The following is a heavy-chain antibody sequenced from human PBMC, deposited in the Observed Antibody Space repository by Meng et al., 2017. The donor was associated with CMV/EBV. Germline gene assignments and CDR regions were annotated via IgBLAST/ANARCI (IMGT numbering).Heavy chain of an antibody. J-gene: IGHJ4*02. CDR2: INPNSAGT. CDR1: GYNFIRHY. V-gene: IGHV1-2*06. Sequence: QVAPGESGGEGKKPGALVKVFCKGSGYNFIRHYIHWVRQAPGKSLEWMGRINPNSAGTNYVEKFPGRVTMTRETSKKFVYMELTRLTTYDTAVYYWTRSLIDSFTPDFDYWGQGTLVTVSS. CDR3: TRSLIDSFTPDFDY. D-gene: IGHD3-22*01.